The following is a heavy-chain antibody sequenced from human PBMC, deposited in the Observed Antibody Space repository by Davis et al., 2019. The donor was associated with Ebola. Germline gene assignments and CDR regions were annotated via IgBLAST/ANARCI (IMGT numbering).Heavy chain of an antibody. V-gene: IGHV3-30-3*01. CDR3: ASPPIVVVPAARADY. Sequence: GESLKISCAASGFTFSSYAMHWVRQAPGKGLEWVAVISYDGSNKYYADSVKGRFTISRDNSKNTLYLQMNSLRAEDTAVYYCASPPIVVVPAARADYWGQGTLVTVSS. CDR2: ISYDGSNK. J-gene: IGHJ4*02. D-gene: IGHD2-2*01. CDR1: GFTFSSYA.